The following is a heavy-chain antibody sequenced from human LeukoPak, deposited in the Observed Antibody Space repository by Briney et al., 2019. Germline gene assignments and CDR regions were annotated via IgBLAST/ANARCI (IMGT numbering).Heavy chain of an antibody. CDR1: GFTFSSYA. Sequence: GGSLRLSCAASGFTFSSYAMSWVRQAPGKGLEWVSAISGSGGSTYYADSVKGRFTISRDNSKNTLYLQMNSLRAEDTAVYYYAKSRGSSWTYDAFDIWGQGTMVTVSS. CDR3: AKSRGSSWTYDAFDI. J-gene: IGHJ3*02. D-gene: IGHD6-13*01. V-gene: IGHV3-23*01. CDR2: ISGSGGST.